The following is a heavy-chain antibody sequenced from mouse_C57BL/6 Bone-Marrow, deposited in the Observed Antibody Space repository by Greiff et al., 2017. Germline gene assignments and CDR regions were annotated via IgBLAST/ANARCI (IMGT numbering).Heavy chain of an antibody. CDR3: TRWGYYYGTPAWFAY. CDR1: GYTFTDYE. Sequence: QVQLKQSGAELVRPGASVTLSCKASGYTFTDYEMHWVKQTPVHGLEWIGAIDPETGGTAYNQKFKGKAILTADKSSSTAYMELRSLTSEDSAVYYCTRWGYYYGTPAWFAYWGQGTLVTVSA. J-gene: IGHJ3*01. CDR2: IDPETGGT. D-gene: IGHD1-1*01. V-gene: IGHV1-15*01.